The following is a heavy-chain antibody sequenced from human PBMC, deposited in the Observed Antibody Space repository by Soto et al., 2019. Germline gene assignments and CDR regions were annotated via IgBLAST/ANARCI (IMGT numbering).Heavy chain of an antibody. CDR1: GYTFTSYG. D-gene: IGHD1-1*01. CDR2: ISAHNGNT. V-gene: IGHV1-18*01. Sequence: QVHLVQSGAEVKKPGASVKVSCKASGYTFTSYGITWVRQAPGQGLEWMGWISAHNGNTDYAQKHQCRVIVTRDTSTITAYMELRSLRSDDTAVYYCARGRYGDYWGQGALVTVSS. J-gene: IGHJ4*02. CDR3: ARGRYGDY.